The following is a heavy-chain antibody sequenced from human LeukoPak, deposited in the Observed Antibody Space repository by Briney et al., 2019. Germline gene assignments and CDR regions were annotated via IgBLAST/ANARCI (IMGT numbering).Heavy chain of an antibody. CDR3: AKDQPYYDILTGYYYLDY. D-gene: IGHD3-9*01. V-gene: IGHV3-23*01. Sequence: PGGSLRLSCTASGFTFGDDAMSWVRQAPGKGLEWVSAISGSGGSTYYADSVKSRFTISRDNSKNTLYLQMNSLRAEDTAVYYCAKDQPYYDILTGYYYLDYWGQGTLVTVSS. CDR1: GFTFGDDA. J-gene: IGHJ4*02. CDR2: ISGSGGST.